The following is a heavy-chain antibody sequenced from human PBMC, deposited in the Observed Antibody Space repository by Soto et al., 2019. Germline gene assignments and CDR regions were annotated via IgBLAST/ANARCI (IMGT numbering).Heavy chain of an antibody. CDR2: ISWDGGST. CDR3: AKNRGKDMSNNYYYGMDV. J-gene: IGHJ6*02. D-gene: IGHD3-10*01. Sequence: GGSLRLSCAASGFTFDDYTMHWVRQAPGKGLEWVSLISWDGGSTYYADSVKGRFTISRDNSKNSLYLQMNSLRTEDTALYYCAKNRGKDMSNNYYYGMDVWGQGTTVTVSS. CDR1: GFTFDDYT. V-gene: IGHV3-43*01.